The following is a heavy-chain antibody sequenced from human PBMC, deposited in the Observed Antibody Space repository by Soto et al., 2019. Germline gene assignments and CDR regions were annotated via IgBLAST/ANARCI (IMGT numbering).Heavy chain of an antibody. V-gene: IGHV1-69*04. J-gene: IGHJ4*02. CDR1: GGTFSSYT. D-gene: IGHD3-10*01. Sequence: ASVKVSCKASGGTFSSYTISWVRQAPGQGLEWMGRIIPILGIANYAQKFQGRVTITADKSTSTAYMELSSLRSEDTAVYYCARDLRAGNYYCSGSYSYFDYWGQGTLVTVSS. CDR3: ARDLRAGNYYCSGSYSYFDY. CDR2: IIPILGIA.